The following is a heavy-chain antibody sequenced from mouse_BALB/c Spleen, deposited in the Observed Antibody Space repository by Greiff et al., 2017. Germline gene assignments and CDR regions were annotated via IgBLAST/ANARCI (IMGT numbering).Heavy chain of an antibody. V-gene: IGHV1-7*01. D-gene: IGHD2-14*01. CDR2: INPSTGYT. CDR1: GYTFTSYW. J-gene: IGHJ2*01. Sequence: VQLQQSGAELAKPGASVKMSCKASGYTFTSYWMHWVKQRPGQGLEWIGYINPSTGYTEYNQKFKDKATLTADKSSSTAYMQLSSLTSEDSAVYYCARTRYVYFDYWGQGTTLTVSS. CDR3: ARTRYVYFDY.